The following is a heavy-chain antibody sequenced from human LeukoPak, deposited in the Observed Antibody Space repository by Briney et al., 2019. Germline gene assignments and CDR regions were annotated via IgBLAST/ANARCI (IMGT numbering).Heavy chain of an antibody. CDR2: ISGDDGST. CDR1: GFTFSTYA. Sequence: SGGSLRLSCAASGFTFSTYAMSWVRQAPGKGLEWVSAISGDDGSTCYADSLKGRFTISRDNSKNTLYLQMNSLRAEDTAVYYCAKDISQGYTYGFIEQDFWGQGTPVTVSS. D-gene: IGHD5-18*01. CDR3: AKDISQGYTYGFIEQDF. V-gene: IGHV3-23*01. J-gene: IGHJ4*02.